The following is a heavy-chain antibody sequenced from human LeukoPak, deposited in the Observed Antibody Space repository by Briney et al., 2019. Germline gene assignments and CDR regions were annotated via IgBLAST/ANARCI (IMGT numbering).Heavy chain of an antibody. CDR1: GGSISSSSYY. Sequence: PSETLSLTCTVSGGSISSSSYYWGWIRQPPGKGLEWIGSIYYSGSTYYNPSLKSRVTISVDTSKNQFSLKLSSVTAADTAVYYCARLGLLWFGESSFFDYWGQGTLVTVSP. V-gene: IGHV4-39*01. CDR2: IYYSGST. CDR3: ARLGLLWFGESSFFDY. D-gene: IGHD3-10*01. J-gene: IGHJ4*02.